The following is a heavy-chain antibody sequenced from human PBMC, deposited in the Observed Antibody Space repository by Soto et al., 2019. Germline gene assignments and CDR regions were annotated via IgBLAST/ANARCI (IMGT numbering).Heavy chain of an antibody. CDR1: GGSISSYY. D-gene: IGHD3-10*01. J-gene: IGHJ5*02. CDR2: IYYSGST. V-gene: IGHV4-59*12. Sequence: SETLSLTCTVSGGSISSYYWSWIRQPPGKGLEWIGYIYYSGSTNYNPSLKSRVTISVDTSKNQFPLKLSSVTAADTAVYYCARIKLLWFGELESEAHWYDPWGQGTLVTVSS. CDR3: ARIKLLWFGELESEAHWYDP.